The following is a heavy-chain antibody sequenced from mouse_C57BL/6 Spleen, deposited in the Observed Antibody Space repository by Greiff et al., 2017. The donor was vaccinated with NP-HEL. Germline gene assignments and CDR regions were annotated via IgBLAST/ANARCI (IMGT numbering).Heavy chain of an antibody. Sequence: EVNVVESGGDLVKPGGSLKLSCAASGFTFSSYGMSWVRQTPDKRLEWVATISSGGSYTYYPDSVKGRFTISRDNAKNTLYLQMSSLKSEDTAMYYCARHDYYGSPYYAMDYWGQGTSVTVSS. J-gene: IGHJ4*01. CDR3: ARHDYYGSPYYAMDY. V-gene: IGHV5-6*01. D-gene: IGHD1-1*01. CDR1: GFTFSSYG. CDR2: ISSGGSYT.